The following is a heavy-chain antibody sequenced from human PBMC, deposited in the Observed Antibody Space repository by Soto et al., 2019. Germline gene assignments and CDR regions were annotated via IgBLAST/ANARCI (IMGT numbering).Heavy chain of an antibody. Sequence: QVQLVESGGGVVQPGRSLRLSCAASGFTFNTYGMHWVRQAPGKGLEWVAVIYYDGRNKYYADSVKGRFTISRDNSENPLQLRMNSLTVEDTAVYYCASDLGELWPSVGGYWGQGTLVTVSS. CDR2: IYYDGRNK. CDR1: GFTFNTYG. V-gene: IGHV3-33*01. J-gene: IGHJ4*02. D-gene: IGHD1-26*01. CDR3: ASDLGELWPSVGGY.